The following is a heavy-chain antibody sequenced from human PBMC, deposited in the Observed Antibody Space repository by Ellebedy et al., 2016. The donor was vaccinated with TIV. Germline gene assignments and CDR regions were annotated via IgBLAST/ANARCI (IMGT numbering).Heavy chain of an antibody. CDR2: INPSRGST. Sequence: ASVKVSXKSSGYTFTRHFIHWVRQAPGQGLEWMGIINPSRGSTNYAPKFQGRVTMTRDTSTRTVYLEVTSLKSEDTAVYYCARDGAPLPPIGDNGNWFDPWGQGSLITVSS. CDR3: ARDGAPLPPIGDNGNWFDP. J-gene: IGHJ5*02. V-gene: IGHV1-46*01. D-gene: IGHD4-17*01. CDR1: GYTFTRHF.